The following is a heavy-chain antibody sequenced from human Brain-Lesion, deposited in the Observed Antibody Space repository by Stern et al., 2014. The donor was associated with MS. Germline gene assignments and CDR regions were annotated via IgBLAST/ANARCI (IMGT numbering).Heavy chain of an antibody. D-gene: IGHD2-15*01. CDR1: GGSVSSTSYA. J-gene: IGHJ5*02. V-gene: IGHV4-39*02. CDR3: AGEEDIRYCSGGSCTGNWFDP. Sequence: QVQLQESGPGLVKPSETLSLTCTVAGGSVSSTSYAWAWIRQPPGKGLEWIGTIYYSGNTYYSPSLKSRLTISLDTSNNHFSLHLRSVTAADTAVYYCAGEEDIRYCSGGSCTGNWFDPWGQGTLVTVSS. CDR2: IYYSGNT.